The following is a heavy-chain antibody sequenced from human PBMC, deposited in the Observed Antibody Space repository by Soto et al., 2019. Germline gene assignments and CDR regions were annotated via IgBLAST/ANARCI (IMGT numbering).Heavy chain of an antibody. V-gene: IGHV4-59*08. CDR2: IYYSGST. CDR3: AGQYSFGSYGMDV. Sequence: QVQLQESGPGLVKPSETLSLTCTVSGGSISSYYWSWIRQPPVKGLEWIGYIYYSGSTNYNPSLXXRXSISVDTSKNQFSLKLSSVTAADTAVYYCAGQYSFGSYGMDVWGQGTTVTVSS. CDR1: GGSISSYY. D-gene: IGHD5-18*01. J-gene: IGHJ6*02.